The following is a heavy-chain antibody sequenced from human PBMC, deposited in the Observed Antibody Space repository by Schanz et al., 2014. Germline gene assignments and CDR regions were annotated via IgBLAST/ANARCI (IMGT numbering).Heavy chain of an antibody. CDR1: GFTFSSYA. J-gene: IGHJ4*02. CDR2: ISGSGETT. Sequence: VQLVESGGGLVQPGGSLRLSCAASGFTFSSYAMSWVRQAPGKGLEWVSAISGSGETTYYADSVKGRFTISRDSARNSLYLQMSSLRAEDTAVYYCARGTPFLCDYWGQGTLVTVSS. CDR3: ARGTPFLCDY. V-gene: IGHV3-23*04. D-gene: IGHD3-16*01.